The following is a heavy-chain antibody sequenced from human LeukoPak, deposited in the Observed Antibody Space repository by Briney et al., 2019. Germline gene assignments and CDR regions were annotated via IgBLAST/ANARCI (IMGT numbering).Heavy chain of an antibody. CDR2: IYYSGST. D-gene: IGHD3-22*01. J-gene: IGHJ3*02. V-gene: IGHV4-59*01. Sequence: PSETLSLTCTVSGGSISSYYWSWIRQPPGKGLEWIGYIYYSGSTNYNPSLKSRVTISVDTSKNQFSLKLSSVTAADTAAYYCARILQTYYYDSSGLGDAFDIWGQGTMVTVSS. CDR3: ARILQTYYYDSSGLGDAFDI. CDR1: GGSISSYY.